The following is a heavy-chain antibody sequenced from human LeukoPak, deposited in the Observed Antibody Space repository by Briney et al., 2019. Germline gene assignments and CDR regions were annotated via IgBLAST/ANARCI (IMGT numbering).Heavy chain of an antibody. CDR2: ISSSGTYI. V-gene: IGHV3-11*03. D-gene: IGHD3-9*01. CDR3: ARQGGDILTGYLDY. CDR1: GFTLSDYY. J-gene: IGHJ4*02. Sequence: PGGSLRLSCATSGFTLSDYYMSWIRQAPGKGPEWVSYISSSGTYINSADSVKGRFTISRDYPKNSLYLQMSSLRAEDTAVYYCARQGGDILTGYLDYWGQGTLVTVSS.